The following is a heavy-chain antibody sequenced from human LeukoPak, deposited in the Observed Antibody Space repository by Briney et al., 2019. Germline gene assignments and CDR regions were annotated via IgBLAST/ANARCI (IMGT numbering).Heavy chain of an antibody. CDR2: ISYDGSNK. J-gene: IGHJ4*02. D-gene: IGHD6-19*01. CDR1: GFTFSSYG. Sequence: GGSLRLSCAASGFTFSSYGMHWVRQAPGKGLEWVALISYDGSNKYYADSVKGRFTISRDNSKNTLYRQMNSLRAEDTAVYYCAKDHSSGWYPRNYFDYWGQGTLVTVSS. V-gene: IGHV3-30*18. CDR3: AKDHSSGWYPRNYFDY.